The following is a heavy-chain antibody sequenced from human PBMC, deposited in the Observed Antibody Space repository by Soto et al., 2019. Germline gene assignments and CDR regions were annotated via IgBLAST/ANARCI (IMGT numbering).Heavy chain of an antibody. CDR1: GFTFDDYA. J-gene: IGHJ4*02. D-gene: IGHD3-10*01. Sequence: EVQLVESGGGLVQPGRSLRLSCAASGFTFDDYAMHWVRQAPGKGLEWGSGISWNRGSIGYADSVKGRFTISRDNAKNSLYLQMNSLRAEDTALYYCAKDSFGDLLSPFDYWGQGTLVTVSS. CDR2: ISWNRGSI. V-gene: IGHV3-9*01. CDR3: AKDSFGDLLSPFDY.